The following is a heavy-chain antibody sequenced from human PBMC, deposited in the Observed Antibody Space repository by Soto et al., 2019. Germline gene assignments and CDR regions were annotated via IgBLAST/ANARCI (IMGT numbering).Heavy chain of an antibody. V-gene: IGHV3-30*18. J-gene: IGHJ5*02. CDR1: GFTFSSYG. CDR2: ISYDGSNK. CDR3: AKEAANTYSSSWGWFDP. Sequence: GGSLRLSCAASGFTFSSYGMHWVRQAPGKGLEWVAVISYDGSNKYYADSVKGRFTISRDNSKNTLYLQMNSLRAEDTAVYYCAKEAANTYSSSWGWFDPWGQGTLVTVPQ. D-gene: IGHD6-13*01.